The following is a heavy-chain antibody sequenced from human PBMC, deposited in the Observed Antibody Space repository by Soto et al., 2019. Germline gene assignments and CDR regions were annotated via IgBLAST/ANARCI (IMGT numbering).Heavy chain of an antibody. V-gene: IGHV4-59*01. CDR3: ARLPPDYGSGSYYNVNAFDI. CDR1: GGSISSYY. J-gene: IGHJ3*02. Sequence: SETLSLTCTVSGGSISSYYWGWIRQPPGKGLEWIGYIYYSGSTNYNPSLKSRVTISVDTSKNQFSLKLSSVTAADTAVYYCARLPPDYGSGSYYNVNAFDIWGQGTMVTVSS. CDR2: IYYSGST. D-gene: IGHD3-10*01.